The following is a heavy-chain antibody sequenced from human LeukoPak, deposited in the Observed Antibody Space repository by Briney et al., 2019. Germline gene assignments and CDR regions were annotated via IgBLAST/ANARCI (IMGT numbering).Heavy chain of an antibody. CDR2: IKQDGSEK. Sequence: GGSLRLSCAASGLTLSSYWMDWVRQAPGKGLEWVANIKQDGSEKYYVDSVKGRFTISRDNAKNSLYLQMNSLRAEDTAVYFCARDAFGESAYWGQGTQVTVSS. D-gene: IGHD3-10*01. CDR1: GLTLSSYW. J-gene: IGHJ4*02. CDR3: ARDAFGESAY. V-gene: IGHV3-7*01.